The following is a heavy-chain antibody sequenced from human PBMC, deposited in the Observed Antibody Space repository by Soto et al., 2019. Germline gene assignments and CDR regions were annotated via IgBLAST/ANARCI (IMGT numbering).Heavy chain of an antibody. V-gene: IGHV4-30-2*01. J-gene: IGHJ5*02. CDR1: GGSISSDTYS. CDR2: IHHSGNT. D-gene: IGHD3-22*01. Sequence: PSETLSLTCAVSGGSISSDTYSWSWIRQPPGKGLEWVGYIHHSGNTYFNPSLKSRVTISVDRSKNQFSLKLSSVTAADTAVYYCARGYYYDSSGYYANWFVPWGQGTLVTVSS. CDR3: ARGYYYDSSGYYANWFVP.